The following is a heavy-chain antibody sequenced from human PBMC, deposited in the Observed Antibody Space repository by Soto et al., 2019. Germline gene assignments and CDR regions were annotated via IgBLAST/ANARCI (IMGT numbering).Heavy chain of an antibody. Sequence: QVQLVQSGAEVKKPGASVKVSCKASGYTFTSYDINWVRQATGQGLEWMGWMNPNSGNIGYAQKFQGRVTMTRNTSISTAYMELSSLRSEDTAVYYCARGGSIGRMGSSGWYDYWGQGTLVTVSS. V-gene: IGHV1-8*01. CDR3: ARGGSIGRMGSSGWYDY. D-gene: IGHD6-19*01. CDR1: GYTFTSYD. CDR2: MNPNSGNI. J-gene: IGHJ4*02.